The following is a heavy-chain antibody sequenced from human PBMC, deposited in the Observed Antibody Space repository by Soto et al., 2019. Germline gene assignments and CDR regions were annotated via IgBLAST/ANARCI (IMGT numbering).Heavy chain of an antibody. J-gene: IGHJ4*02. Sequence: QVQLVQSGAEVKKPGASVQVSCKASGYTFTIYAIHWVRQAPGQRHEWMGWINAGNGNTKYSQKFQGRVIITRDTSAGTAYMELRSLRSEDTAVYYCATPIVAFYWGQGTLVTVSS. CDR2: INAGNGNT. V-gene: IGHV1-3*01. D-gene: IGHD5-12*01. CDR3: ATPIVAFY. CDR1: GYTFTIYA.